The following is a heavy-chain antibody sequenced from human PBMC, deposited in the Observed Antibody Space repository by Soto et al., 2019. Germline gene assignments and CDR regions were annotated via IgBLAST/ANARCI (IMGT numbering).Heavy chain of an antibody. Sequence: GGSLRLSCAASGFTFSSYAMHWVRQAPGKGLEWVAVISYDGSNKYYADSVKGRFTISRDNSKNTLYLQMNSLRAEDTAVYYCXSPTLSHETGTTYPSYYYYGMDVWGQGTTVTVSS. J-gene: IGHJ6*02. V-gene: IGHV3-30-3*01. CDR1: GFTFSSYA. CDR2: ISYDGSNK. D-gene: IGHD1-7*01. CDR3: XSPTLSHETGTTYPSYYYYGMDV.